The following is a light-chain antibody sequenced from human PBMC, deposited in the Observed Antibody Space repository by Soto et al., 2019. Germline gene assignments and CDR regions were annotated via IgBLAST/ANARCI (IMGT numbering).Light chain of an antibody. V-gene: IGKV1-39*01. CDR1: RSISSY. Sequence: DIQMTQSPSSLSASVGDRVTITCRASRSISSYLNWSQQKPGKAPNLLIYAASSLQSGVPSRFSGSGSGTDFTLTISSLQPEDFATYYCQQSYITPPTVGQGTKVEIK. J-gene: IGKJ1*01. CDR2: AAS. CDR3: QQSYITPPT.